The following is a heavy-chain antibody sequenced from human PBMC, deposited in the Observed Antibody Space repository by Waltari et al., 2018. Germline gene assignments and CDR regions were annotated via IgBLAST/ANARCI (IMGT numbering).Heavy chain of an antibody. Sequence: ITLKESGPTLVKPTQTLTLTCTFSGFSVNTRGGVGVGWIRQPPGKALEWRALIYWNDDKRYSPSLKNRLTIAKDTSRNQVFLTLTNMDPVDTATYYCALRGYTRSFDYWGQGTLVTVSS. CDR3: ALRGYTRSFDY. D-gene: IGHD6-13*01. CDR2: IYWNDDK. CDR1: GFSVNTRGGVG. J-gene: IGHJ4*02. V-gene: IGHV2-5*01.